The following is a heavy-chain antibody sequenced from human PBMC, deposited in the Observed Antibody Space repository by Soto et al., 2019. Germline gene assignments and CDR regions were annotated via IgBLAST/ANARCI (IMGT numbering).Heavy chain of an antibody. V-gene: IGHV1-69*13. CDR1: GGTFSSYA. Sequence: GASVKVSCKASGGTFSSYAISWVRQAPGQGLEWMGGIIPIFGTANYAQKFQGRVTITADESTSTAYMELSSLRSEDTAVYYCAWGYYDSSGFPGFDPWGQGTLVTVSS. CDR2: IIPIFGTA. J-gene: IGHJ5*02. D-gene: IGHD3-22*01. CDR3: AWGYYDSSGFPGFDP.